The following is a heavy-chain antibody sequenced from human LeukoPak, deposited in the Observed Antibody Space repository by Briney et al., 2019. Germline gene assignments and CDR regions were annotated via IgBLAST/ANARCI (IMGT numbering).Heavy chain of an antibody. D-gene: IGHD6-13*01. CDR3: ARGTIAAAGYYYFDY. CDR2: IKQDGSEK. J-gene: IGHJ4*02. CDR1: GFSPTSYW. Sequence: PGGSLRLSRAASGFSPTSYWMSWVRQAPVKGLEWVANIKQDGSEKYYVDSVKGRFTISRDNAKNSLYLQMNSLRAEDTAVYYCARGTIAAAGYYYFDYWGQGTQVTVSS. V-gene: IGHV3-7*04.